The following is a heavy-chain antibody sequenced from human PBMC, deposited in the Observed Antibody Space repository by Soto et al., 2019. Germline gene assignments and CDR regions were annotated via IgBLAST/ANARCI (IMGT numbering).Heavy chain of an antibody. Sequence: PSETLSLTCTVSGGSISSAPSYWAWIRQPPGKGLEWIGHIFYDGRTTYSPSLRSRVSMSADTSRNQFSLNLSSMTAADAAVYFCVGFRSSTIFSHWGQGVLVTVS. CDR2: IFYDGRT. J-gene: IGHJ4*02. V-gene: IGHV4-39*01. CDR3: VGFRSSTIFSH. CDR1: GGSISSAPSY. D-gene: IGHD3-9*01.